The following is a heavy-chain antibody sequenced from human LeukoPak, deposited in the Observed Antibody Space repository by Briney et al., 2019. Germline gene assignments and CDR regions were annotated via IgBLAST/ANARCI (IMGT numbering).Heavy chain of an antibody. CDR1: GFTFSSYW. CDR2: INSDGSST. D-gene: IGHD3-10*01. J-gene: IGHJ6*03. V-gene: IGHV3-74*01. CDR3: ARARVYYYYMDV. Sequence: GGSLRLSCAASGFTFSSYWMHWVRQAPGKGLVWVSRINSDGSSTSYADSVKGRFTISRDNAKNTLYLQMNSLRAEDTAVYYCARARVYYYYMDVWGKGTTVTISS.